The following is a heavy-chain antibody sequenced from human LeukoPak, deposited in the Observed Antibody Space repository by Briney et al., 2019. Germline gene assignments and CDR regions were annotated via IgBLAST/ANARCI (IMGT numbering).Heavy chain of an antibody. D-gene: IGHD2-2*01. V-gene: IGHV1-69*13. CDR3: ATGKARDPYIVVVPAALDY. J-gene: IGHJ4*02. CDR2: IIPIFGTA. Sequence: SVKVSCKASGGTFSSYAISWVRQAPGQGLEWMGGIIPIFGTANYAQKFQGRVTITADESTSTAYMELSSLRSEDTAVYYCATGKARDPYIVVVPAALDYWGQGTLVTVSS. CDR1: GGTFSSYA.